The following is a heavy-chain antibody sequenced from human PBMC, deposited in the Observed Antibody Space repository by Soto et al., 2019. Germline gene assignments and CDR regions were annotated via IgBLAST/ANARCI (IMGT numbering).Heavy chain of an antibody. D-gene: IGHD4-17*01. J-gene: IGHJ4*02. Sequence: QVQLVQSGAEVKKPGASVKVSCKASGYTFTSYAMHWVRQAPGQRLEWMGWINAGNGNTKYSQKFQGRVTITSDTSASTAYMELSSLRSEDTAVYYCARCYGDYVPIDYWGQGTLVTVSS. V-gene: IGHV1-3*01. CDR3: ARCYGDYVPIDY. CDR2: INAGNGNT. CDR1: GYTFTSYA.